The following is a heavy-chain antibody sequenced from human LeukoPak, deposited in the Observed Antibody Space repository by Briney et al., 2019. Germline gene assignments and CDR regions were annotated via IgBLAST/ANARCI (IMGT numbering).Heavy chain of an antibody. D-gene: IGHD3-22*01. J-gene: IGHJ4*02. V-gene: IGHV1-2*02. CDR2: INPNSGGT. Sequence: GASVKVSCKASGYTFTGYYMHWVRQAPGQGREWMGWINPNSGGTNYAQKFQGRVTMTRDTSISTAYMELSRLRSDDTAVYYCARDLGYYYDSSGYYRAPFFDYWGQGTLVTVSS. CDR1: GYTFTGYY. CDR3: ARDLGYYYDSSGYYRAPFFDY.